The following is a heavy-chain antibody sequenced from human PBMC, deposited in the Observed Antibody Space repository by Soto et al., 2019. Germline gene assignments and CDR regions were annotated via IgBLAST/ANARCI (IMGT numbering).Heavy chain of an antibody. V-gene: IGHV3-73*02. J-gene: IGHJ6*02. Sequence: EVQLVESGGGLVQPGGSLKLSCAASGFTFSGSAMHWVRQASGKGLEWVGRIRSKANSYATAYAASVKGRFTISRDDSKNTAYLQMNSLKTEDTAVYYCTLAPAASWHYYYGMDVWGQGTTVTVSS. CDR2: IRSKANSYAT. D-gene: IGHD2-2*01. CDR1: GFTFSGSA. CDR3: TLAPAASWHYYYGMDV.